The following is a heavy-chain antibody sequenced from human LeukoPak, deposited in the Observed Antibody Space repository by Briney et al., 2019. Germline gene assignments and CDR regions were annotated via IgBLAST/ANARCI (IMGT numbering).Heavy chain of an antibody. CDR3: ARTYDSSGFGIRYFDL. CDR1: VYTFTAYF. Sequence: GASVTVSCKASVYTFTAYFMHWVRQAPGQGLEWMGRINPNTGCTDFAQRFQGRVTLTRDTSISTAYMELSRLTSDDTAVYYCARTYDSSGFGIRYFDLWGRGTLVTVSS. J-gene: IGHJ2*01. CDR2: INPNTGCT. D-gene: IGHD3-22*01. V-gene: IGHV1-2*06.